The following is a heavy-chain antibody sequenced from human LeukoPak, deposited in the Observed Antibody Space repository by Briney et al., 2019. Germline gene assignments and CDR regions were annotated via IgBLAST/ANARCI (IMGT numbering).Heavy chain of an antibody. V-gene: IGHV3-7*01. J-gene: IGHJ4*02. Sequence: GGSLRLSCAASGFTFSRYWMSWVRQAPGKGLEWVANIKQDGSEKYYVDSVKGRFTISRDNAKNSLYLQMNSLRAEDTAVYYCARGYVVILDCWGQGTLVTVSS. CDR2: IKQDGSEK. CDR1: GFTFSRYW. CDR3: ARGYVVILDC. D-gene: IGHD3-22*01.